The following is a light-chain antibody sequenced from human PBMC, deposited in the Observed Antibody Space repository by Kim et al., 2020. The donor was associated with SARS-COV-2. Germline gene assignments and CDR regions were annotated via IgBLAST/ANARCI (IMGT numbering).Light chain of an antibody. CDR3: AAWDDSLSGPRVV. J-gene: IGLJ2*01. Sequence: ELTQPPSASGTPGQRVTISCSGSSSNIGSNYVYWYQQLPGTAPKLLIYRNNQRPSGVPDRFSGSKSGTSASLAISGLRSEDEADYYCAAWDDSLSGPRVVFGGGTQLTVL. V-gene: IGLV1-47*01. CDR1: SSNIGSNY. CDR2: RNN.